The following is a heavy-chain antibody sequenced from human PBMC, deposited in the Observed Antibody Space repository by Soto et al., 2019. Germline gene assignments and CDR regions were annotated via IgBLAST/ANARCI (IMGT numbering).Heavy chain of an antibody. CDR2: IYWDDDK. V-gene: IGHV2-5*02. CDR1: GFSLSTIGVG. CDR3: VQSRCGGDCLQSYSSHSYYGLDV. J-gene: IGHJ6*02. Sequence: QITLKESGPTLVKPTQTLTLTCTFSGFSLSTIGVGVGWIRQPPGKALEWLALIYWDDDKRYSPSLKSRLTVNKDTSKNQVVLTKTKMDPVDTATYYCVQSRCGGDCLQSYSSHSYYGLDVWGQGTTVTVSS. D-gene: IGHD2-21*02.